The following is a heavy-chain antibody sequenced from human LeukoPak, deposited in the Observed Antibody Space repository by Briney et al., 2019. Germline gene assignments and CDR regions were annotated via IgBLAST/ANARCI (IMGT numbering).Heavy chain of an antibody. V-gene: IGHV1-69*06. J-gene: IGHJ5*02. CDR1: GGTFSSHA. Sequence: SVKVSCKASGGTFSSHAINWVRQAPGQGLEWMGGIIPIFGTANYAQKFQGRVTITADKSTSTAYMELSSLRSEDTAVYYCASAVTPSRFDPWGQGTLVTVSS. CDR2: IIPIFGTA. D-gene: IGHD4-17*01. CDR3: ASAVTPSRFDP.